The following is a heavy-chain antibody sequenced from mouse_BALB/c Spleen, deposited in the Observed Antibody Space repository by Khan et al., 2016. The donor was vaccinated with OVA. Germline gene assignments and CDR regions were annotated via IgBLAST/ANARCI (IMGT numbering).Heavy chain of an antibody. CDR2: IYPGNDNT. V-gene: IGHV1-84*02. Sequence: QVQLKQSGPELVKPGASVKISCKASGYTFTYYYMNWVKQKPGQGLEWIGWIYPGNDNTKYNEKFKDMATLTVDTSSTTAFMQLSSLTSEDTAVYFCARGEYYDNSLFDYWGQGTTLTVSS. CDR3: ARGEYYDNSLFDY. CDR1: GYTFTYYY. D-gene: IGHD2-4*01. J-gene: IGHJ2*01.